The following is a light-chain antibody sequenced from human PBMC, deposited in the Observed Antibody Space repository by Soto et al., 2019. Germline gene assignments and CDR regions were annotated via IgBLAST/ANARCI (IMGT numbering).Light chain of an antibody. V-gene: IGKV3-20*01. CDR1: QNVSSNY. CDR3: QYYGGYYGSSPRYP. J-gene: IGKJ2*01. Sequence: EIVLTQSPGTLSLSPGERATLSCRASQNVSSNYLAWYQQRPGQAPRLLMYGAFIRATGIPDRISGSGSGTDFTVTISRLEPEDFAVYYCQYYGGYYGSSPRYPFGQGTKVDIK. CDR2: GAF.